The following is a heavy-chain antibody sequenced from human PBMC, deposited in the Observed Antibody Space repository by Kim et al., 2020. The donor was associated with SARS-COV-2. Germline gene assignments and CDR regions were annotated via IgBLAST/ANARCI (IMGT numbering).Heavy chain of an antibody. D-gene: IGHD3-9*01. J-gene: IGHJ6*02. Sequence: GGSLRLSCAASGFTFSSDSMNWVRKAPGKGLEWVSSISSSSSYIYYADSVKGRFPISRDNAKNSLYLQMNSLRAEDTAVEYCSRAGGLTYYYGMDVGGQG. CDR2: ISSSSSYI. V-gene: IGHV3-21*01. CDR3: SRAGGLTYYYGMDV. CDR1: GFTFSSDS.